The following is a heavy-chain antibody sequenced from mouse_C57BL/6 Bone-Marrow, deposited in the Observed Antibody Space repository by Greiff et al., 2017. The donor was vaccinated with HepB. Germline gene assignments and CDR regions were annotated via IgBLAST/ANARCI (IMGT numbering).Heavy chain of an antibody. V-gene: IGHV3-6*01. CDR1: GYSITSGYY. CDR2: ISYDGSN. CDR3: AREGDCYYVLFAY. D-gene: IGHD2-3*01. J-gene: IGHJ3*01. Sequence: ESGPGLVKPSQSLSLTCSVTGYSITSGYYWNWIRQFPGNKLEWMGYISYDGSNNYNPSLKNRISITRDTSKNQFFLKLNSVTTEDTATYYCAREGDCYYVLFAYWGQGTLVTVSA.